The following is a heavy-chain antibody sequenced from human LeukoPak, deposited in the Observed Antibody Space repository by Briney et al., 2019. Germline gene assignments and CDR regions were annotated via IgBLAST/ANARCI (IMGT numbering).Heavy chain of an antibody. Sequence: PGGSLRLSCAASGFTVSSDYMTWVRQAPGKGLEWVSSIDATGSTNYVDSVRGRFTLSRDNSKNTLYLRMSGLRAEDTAVYYCARDASGSRPSYWGQGTLVTVTS. D-gene: IGHD3-10*01. CDR1: GFTVSSDY. CDR2: IDATGST. J-gene: IGHJ4*02. CDR3: ARDASGSRPSY. V-gene: IGHV3-53*01.